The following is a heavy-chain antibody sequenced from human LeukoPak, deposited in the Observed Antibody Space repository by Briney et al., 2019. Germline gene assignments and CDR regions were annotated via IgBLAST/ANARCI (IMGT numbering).Heavy chain of an antibody. D-gene: IGHD2-2*01. V-gene: IGHV4-59*08. Sequence: SETLSLTCTVPGGSLSPYYWSWIRQAPGKGLQWIGYILYNGRTTNYNPSLKSRVTISVDSSKDQFSLRMSSVTAADTAVYYYARHPSAMTGFDPWGQGTLVTVSS. CDR1: GGSLSPYY. J-gene: IGHJ5*02. CDR3: ARHPSAMTGFDP. CDR2: ILYNGRTT.